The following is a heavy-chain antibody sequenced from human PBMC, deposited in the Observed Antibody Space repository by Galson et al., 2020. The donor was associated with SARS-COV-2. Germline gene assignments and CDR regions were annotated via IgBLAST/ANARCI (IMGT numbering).Heavy chain of an antibody. CDR3: ARGDRLSFVVVTAGGYFDY. J-gene: IGHJ4*02. CDR1: GYTFPSYY. Sequence: ASVKVSCKASGYTFPSYYMHWVRQAPRQGLEWMGIINPSGGSTSYAQKFQRRVTMTRDTSTSTVYMELSSLRSEDTAVYYCARGDRLSFVVVTAGGYFDYWGQGTLFTVSS. V-gene: IGHV1-46*01. CDR2: INPSGGST. D-gene: IGHD2-21*02.